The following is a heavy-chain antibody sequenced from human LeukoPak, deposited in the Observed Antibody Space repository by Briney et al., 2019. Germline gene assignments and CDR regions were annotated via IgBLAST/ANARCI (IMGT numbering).Heavy chain of an antibody. Sequence: AGSLTLSCAASGFTFSSNSMNWVRPAPGKGLEWVSYISSSSRTIYYADSVKGRFTISRANAKNSLYLQMNSLRAEDTAVYYCARESTYYYDSSGYYGVHYYYGMDVWGRGTTVTVSS. CDR1: GFTFSSNS. CDR2: ISSSSRTI. D-gene: IGHD3-22*01. V-gene: IGHV3-48*01. J-gene: IGHJ6*02. CDR3: ARESTYYYDSSGYYGVHYYYGMDV.